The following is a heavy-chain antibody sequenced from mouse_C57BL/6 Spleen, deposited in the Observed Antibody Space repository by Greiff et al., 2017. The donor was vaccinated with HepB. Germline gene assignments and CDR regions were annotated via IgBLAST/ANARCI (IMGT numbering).Heavy chain of an antibody. CDR3: ASPLLYGFAY. Sequence: QVQLQQPGTELVKPGASVKLSCKASGYTFTSYWMNWVKQRPGQGLEWIGNINPSNGGTNYNEKFKSKATLTVDKTSSTAYMQLSSLASEDSAVYSRASPLLYGFAYWGQGTLVTVSA. CDR2: INPSNGGT. D-gene: IGHD2-1*01. CDR1: GYTFTSYW. J-gene: IGHJ3*01. V-gene: IGHV1-53*01.